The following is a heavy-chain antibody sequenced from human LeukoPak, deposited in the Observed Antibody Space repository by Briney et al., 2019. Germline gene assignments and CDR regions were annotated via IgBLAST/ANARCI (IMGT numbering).Heavy chain of an antibody. Sequence: GGTLTLYCAVSGITINNYGMSWDRPAPGKGLEWVAGICGSGGNTNYADSVKGRFTISRDNPKTTLFLQMKSLRAEDTGVYFCAKRGVVIRVILVGFHKEAYYFDSWGQGALVTVSS. J-gene: IGHJ4*02. CDR1: GITINNYG. CDR3: AKRGVVIRVILVGFHKEAYYFDS. V-gene: IGHV3-23*01. CDR2: ICGSGGNT. D-gene: IGHD3-22*01.